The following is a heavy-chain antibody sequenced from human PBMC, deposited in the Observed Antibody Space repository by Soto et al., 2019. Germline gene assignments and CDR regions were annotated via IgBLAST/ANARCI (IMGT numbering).Heavy chain of an antibody. V-gene: IGHV1-58*01. CDR1: GFTFTSSA. CDR3: AADAHAILGSDY. J-gene: IGHJ4*02. CDR2: IVVGSGNT. D-gene: IGHD3-3*02. Sequence: ASVKVSCKASGFTFTSSAVQWVRQARGQRLEWIGWIVVGSGNTNYAQKFQERVTITRDMSTSTAYMELSSLRSEDTAVYYCAADAHAILGSDYWGQGTLVTVSS.